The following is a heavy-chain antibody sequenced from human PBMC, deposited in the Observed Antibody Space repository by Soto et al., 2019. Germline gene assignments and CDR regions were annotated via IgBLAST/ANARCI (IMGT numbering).Heavy chain of an antibody. D-gene: IGHD6-13*01. V-gene: IGHV3-53*04. CDR1: GFTVSSNY. CDR2: IYSGGST. J-gene: IGHJ6*02. Sequence: EVQLVESGGGLVQPGGSLRLSCAASGFTVSSNYMSWVRQAPGKGLEWVSVIYSGGSTYYADSVKGRFTISRHNSKNTLYLQMNSLRAEDTAVYYCARDGGAAADPWYYYGMDVWGQGSTVTVSS. CDR3: ARDGGAAADPWYYYGMDV.